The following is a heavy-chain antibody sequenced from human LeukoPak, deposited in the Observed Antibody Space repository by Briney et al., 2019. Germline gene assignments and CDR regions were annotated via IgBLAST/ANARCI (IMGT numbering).Heavy chain of an antibody. V-gene: IGHV3-11*03. CDR3: ARKRCGGDCPFDY. Sequence: GGSLRLSCAASGFTFSDYYMSWIRQAPGKGLEWVSYISSSSSNRNYADSVKGRFTISRDNAKNSLYLQMNSLRAEDTAVYYCARKRCGGDCPFDYWGQGTLVTVSS. D-gene: IGHD2-21*02. CDR1: GFTFSDYY. J-gene: IGHJ4*02. CDR2: ISSSSSNR.